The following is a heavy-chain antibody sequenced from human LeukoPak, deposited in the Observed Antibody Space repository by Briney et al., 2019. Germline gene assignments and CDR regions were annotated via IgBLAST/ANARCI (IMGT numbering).Heavy chain of an antibody. CDR2: ISSSAAYI. Sequence: GGSLRLSCAASGFPFSGYSLHWVRQAPGQGLEWVSSISSSAAYIAYADSVKGRFTISRDNAKDSLYLQMNNLRAEDTAVYYCAREGKDLRLGYYNSAVDVWGQGTTVSVSS. V-gene: IGHV3-21*01. D-gene: IGHD2-15*01. CDR1: GFPFSGYS. CDR3: AREGKDLRLGYYNSAVDV. J-gene: IGHJ6*02.